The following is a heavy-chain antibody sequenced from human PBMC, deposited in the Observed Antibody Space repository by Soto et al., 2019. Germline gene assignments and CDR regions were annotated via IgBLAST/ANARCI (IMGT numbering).Heavy chain of an antibody. CDR2: VSYDGGTK. V-gene: IGHV3-30*18. CDR3: ANXXXXXXXYXXXDY. CDR1: GFTFSSFA. Sequence: QAQLVESGGGVVQPGRSLRLSCAASGFTFSSFAMHWVRQAPGKGLEWVAIVSYDGGTKYYADSVKGRFTISRDNSKNTLYLQMNXLRTEXXAXYYCANXXXXXXXYXXXDYXGQGTLVTVSS. J-gene: IGHJ4*02.